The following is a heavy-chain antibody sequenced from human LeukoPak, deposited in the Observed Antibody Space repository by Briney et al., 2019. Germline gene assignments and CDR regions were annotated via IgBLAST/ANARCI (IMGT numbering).Heavy chain of an antibody. CDR3: VSQKWLYAFDI. CDR1: GLAVNSNY. CDR2: IYSGGAT. V-gene: IGHV3-53*01. J-gene: IGHJ3*02. Sequence: GGSLRLSCGASGLAVNSNYMSWVRQAPGKGLEWVSAIYSGGATYYADSVKGRFTVSRDDSKNTLYLQMNGLRAEDTATYYCVSQKWLYAFDIWGQGTMVTVSS. D-gene: IGHD5-24*01.